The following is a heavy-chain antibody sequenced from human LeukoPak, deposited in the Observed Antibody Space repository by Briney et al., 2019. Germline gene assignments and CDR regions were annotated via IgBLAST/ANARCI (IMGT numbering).Heavy chain of an antibody. CDR2: IYTSGST. CDR3: ARELRRYDSSGYYPWFFDY. V-gene: IGHV4-4*07. Sequence: SETLSLTCTVSGGSISRYYWSWIRQPAGKGLEWIGRIYTSGSTNYNPSLKSRVTMSVDTSKNQFSLKLSSVTAADTAVYYCARELRRYDSSGYYPWFFDYWGQGTLVTVSS. CDR1: GGSISRYY. J-gene: IGHJ4*02. D-gene: IGHD3-22*01.